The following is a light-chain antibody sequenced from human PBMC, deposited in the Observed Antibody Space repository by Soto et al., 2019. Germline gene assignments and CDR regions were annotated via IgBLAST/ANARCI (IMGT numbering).Light chain of an antibody. V-gene: IGKV3-20*01. Sequence: ESMLTQSPATLSLSPGERATLSCRASQSVRSKYLTWYQQKPGQAPRLLIYGASLRATGVPDRFSGSGSGTDFTLTISRLEHEDVAVYYCQQFGDSPPAFTFGQGTKLEI. CDR3: QQFGDSPPAFT. CDR2: GAS. CDR1: QSVRSKY. J-gene: IGKJ2*01.